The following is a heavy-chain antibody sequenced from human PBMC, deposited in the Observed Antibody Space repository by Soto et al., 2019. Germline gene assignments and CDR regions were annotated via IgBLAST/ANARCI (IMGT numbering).Heavy chain of an antibody. CDR2: IIPIFGTA. CDR1: GGTFSSYA. V-gene: IGHV1-69*13. CDR3: ATENPYYYDSSGLNYYYGMDV. D-gene: IGHD3-22*01. Sequence: GASVKVSCKASGGTFSSYAISWVRQAPGQGLEWMGGIIPIFGTANYAQKFQGRVTITADESTSTAYMELSSLRSEDTAVYYCATENPYYYDSSGLNYYYGMDVWGQGTTVTVSS. J-gene: IGHJ6*02.